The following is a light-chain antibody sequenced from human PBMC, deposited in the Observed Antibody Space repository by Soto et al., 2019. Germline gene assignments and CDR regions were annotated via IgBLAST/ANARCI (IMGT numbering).Light chain of an antibody. CDR3: QQYYSIPWT. CDR2: WAS. J-gene: IGKJ1*01. Sequence: DIVMTQTPDSLAVSLGERATINCKSSQSVLYNSNNDSYLTWYQQKPGQSPKVLIYWASTRESGVPDRFSGSRSGTDFPLTISSLQAEDVAVYYCQQYYSIPWTFGQGTKVEIK. CDR1: QSVLYNSNNDSY. V-gene: IGKV4-1*01.